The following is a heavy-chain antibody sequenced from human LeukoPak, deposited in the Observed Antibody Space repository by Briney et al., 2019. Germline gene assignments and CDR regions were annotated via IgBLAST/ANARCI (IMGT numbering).Heavy chain of an antibody. Sequence: GGSLRLSCAISGFTFAKFAMSWVRQAPGKGLEWVSTISGSGIVTYYADSVKGRLTISRDNSKNTLYLQMNSLRAEDTAVYYCAREGSSWYEDYYYGMDVWGQGTTVTVSS. CDR2: ISGSGIVT. CDR3: AREGSSWYEDYYYGMDV. CDR1: GFTFAKFA. D-gene: IGHD6-13*01. V-gene: IGHV3-23*01. J-gene: IGHJ6*02.